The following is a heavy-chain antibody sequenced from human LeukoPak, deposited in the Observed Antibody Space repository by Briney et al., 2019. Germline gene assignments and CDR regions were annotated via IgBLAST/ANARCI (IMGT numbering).Heavy chain of an antibody. J-gene: IGHJ6*02. CDR2: ISSSSSYI. Sequence: GGSLRLSCAASGFTFSSYSMNWVRQAPGKGLEWVSSISSSSSYIYYADSVKGRFTISRDNAKNSLYLQMNSLRAEDTAVYYCAGGWAGRYYYYYGMDVWGQGTTVTVPS. CDR3: AGGWAGRYYYYYGMDV. D-gene: IGHD6-19*01. V-gene: IGHV3-21*01. CDR1: GFTFSSYS.